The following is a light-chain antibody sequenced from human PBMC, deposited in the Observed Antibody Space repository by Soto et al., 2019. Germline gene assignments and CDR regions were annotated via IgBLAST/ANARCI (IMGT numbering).Light chain of an antibody. CDR2: AAS. J-gene: IGKJ4*01. CDR3: QQSFNTPLT. CDR1: QSISNY. V-gene: IGKV1-39*01. Sequence: IQMTQSPSSLAASVGDRVTITCRASQSISNYLNWCQHRPGTAPKVLIWAASTLQTGVPSRFTDSGSGTDFTLTISNLQPEDYATCYCQQSFNTPLTFGGGTKVEIK.